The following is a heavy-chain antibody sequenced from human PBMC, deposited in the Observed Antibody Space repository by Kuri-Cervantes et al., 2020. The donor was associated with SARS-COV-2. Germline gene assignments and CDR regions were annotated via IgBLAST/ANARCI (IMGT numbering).Heavy chain of an antibody. V-gene: IGHV4-34*01. CDR2: VNHRGST. CDR1: GESFSGYY. Sequence: GSLRLSCAFYGESFSGYYWNWIRQSPGKGLEWIGEVNHRGSTKYNPSLNSRVTMSVDTSKNQFSLKLSSVTAADTAVYFCARGAAVAATCFDYWGQGTLVTVSS. J-gene: IGHJ4*02. D-gene: IGHD6-19*01. CDR3: ARGAAVAATCFDY.